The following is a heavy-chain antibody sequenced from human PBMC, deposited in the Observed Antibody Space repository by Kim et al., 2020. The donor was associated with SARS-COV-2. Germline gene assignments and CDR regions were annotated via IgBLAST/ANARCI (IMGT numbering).Heavy chain of an antibody. Sequence: SETLSLTCTVSGGSISNYYWSWIRQPPGKGLEWIGYIYYSGSTNYNPSLKSRVTISVDTSKNQFSLKLSSVTAADTAVYYCARDQRPEYYYDSSGYYGGWLDPWGQGTLVTVSS. D-gene: IGHD3-22*01. CDR3: ARDQRPEYYYDSSGYYGGWLDP. CDR1: GGSISNYY. J-gene: IGHJ5*02. CDR2: IYYSGST. V-gene: IGHV4-59*01.